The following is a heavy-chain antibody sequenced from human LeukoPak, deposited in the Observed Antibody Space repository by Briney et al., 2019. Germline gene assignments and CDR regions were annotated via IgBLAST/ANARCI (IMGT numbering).Heavy chain of an antibody. CDR2: IYYSGST. Sequence: PSETLSLTCTVSGGSITSYYWSWIRQPPGKGLEWIGYIYYSGSTNYNPSLKSRVTISVDTSKNQFSLKLSSVTAADTAVYYCARDRDYPLGYFQHWGQGTLVTVSS. D-gene: IGHD5-24*01. J-gene: IGHJ1*01. CDR3: ARDRDYPLGYFQH. V-gene: IGHV4-59*01. CDR1: GGSITSYY.